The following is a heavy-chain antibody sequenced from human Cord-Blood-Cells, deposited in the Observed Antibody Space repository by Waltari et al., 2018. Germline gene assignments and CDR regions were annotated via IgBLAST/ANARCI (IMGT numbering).Heavy chain of an antibody. CDR2: IYYSGST. D-gene: IGHD6-6*01. CDR1: GGSISSSSSY. V-gene: IGHV4-39*01. CDR3: AYLAARAYFDY. Sequence: QLQLQESGPGLVKPSETLSLTCTVSGGSISSSSSYWGWIRQPPGKGLEWIGSIYYSGSTYYNPSLKSRVTISVDTSKNQFSLKLSSVTAADTAVYYCAYLAARAYFDYWGQGTLVTVSS. J-gene: IGHJ4*02.